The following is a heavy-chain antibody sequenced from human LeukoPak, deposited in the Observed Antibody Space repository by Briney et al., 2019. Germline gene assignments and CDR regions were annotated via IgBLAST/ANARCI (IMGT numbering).Heavy chain of an antibody. CDR1: GFTVSSNY. CDR2: IYSGGST. D-gene: IGHD2-15*01. Sequence: GGSLRLSCAVSGFTVSSNYMSWVRQAPGKGLEWVSVIYSGGSTYYADSVKGRFTISRDNSKNTLYLQMNSLRAEDTAVYYCARSPVDYCSGGSCPFDYWGQGTLVTVSS. J-gene: IGHJ4*02. V-gene: IGHV3-66*01. CDR3: ARSPVDYCSGGSCPFDY.